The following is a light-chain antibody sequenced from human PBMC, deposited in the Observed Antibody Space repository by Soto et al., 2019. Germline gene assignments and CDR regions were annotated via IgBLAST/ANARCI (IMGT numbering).Light chain of an antibody. Sequence: EIVLTQSPGTLSLSPCERATLSWSASQSVSSYYLAWYQQKPGQAPRLLIYAASSRATGIPDRFSGGGSGTDFTLTISRLEPEDFAVYYCQQCGSSPWTFGQGTKV. CDR1: QSVSSYY. J-gene: IGKJ1*01. V-gene: IGKV3-20*01. CDR3: QQCGSSPWT. CDR2: AAS.